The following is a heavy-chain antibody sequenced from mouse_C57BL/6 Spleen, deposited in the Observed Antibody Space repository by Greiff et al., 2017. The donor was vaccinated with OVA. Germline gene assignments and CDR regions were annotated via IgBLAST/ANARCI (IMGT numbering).Heavy chain of an antibody. CDR3: ARGGLRYFDY. J-gene: IGHJ2*01. Sequence: EVMLVESEGGLVQPGSSMKLSCTASGFTFSDYYMAWVRQVPEKGLEWVANINYDGSSTYYLDSLKSRFIISRDNAKNILYLQMSSLKSEDTATYYCARGGLRYFDYWGQGTTLTVSS. V-gene: IGHV5-16*01. CDR2: INYDGSST. CDR1: GFTFSDYY. D-gene: IGHD2-4*01.